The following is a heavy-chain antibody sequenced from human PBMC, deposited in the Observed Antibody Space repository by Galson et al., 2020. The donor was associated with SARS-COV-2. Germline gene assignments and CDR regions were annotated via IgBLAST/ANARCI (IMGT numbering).Heavy chain of an antibody. CDR3: VRAPQGQIVRWVFDL. J-gene: IGHJ5*02. V-gene: IGHV1-18*01. CDR1: GYSFGKYG. CDR2: ISGYNGNT. Sequence: ASVKVSCTTSGYSFGKYGITWVRQAPGQGLEWMGWISGYNGNTNYAQKFEDRVAMTTDTSTTTVYMELRSLTYDDTAVYYCVRAPQGQIVRWVFDLWGQGTLVTVSS. D-gene: IGHD2-21*01.